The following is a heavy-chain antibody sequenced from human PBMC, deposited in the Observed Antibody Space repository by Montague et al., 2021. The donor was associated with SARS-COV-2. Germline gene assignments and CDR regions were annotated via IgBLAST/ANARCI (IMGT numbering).Heavy chain of an antibody. J-gene: IGHJ4*02. CDR3: ARTGAYDHFDY. CDR2: VYRTGGT. CDR1: GGSVNSTNW. Sequence: SETLSLTCTVSGGSVNSTNWWSWVRQPPGKGLEWIAEVYRTGGTXFNPSFRSRVTLSIDRSKNLFSLNLNSVTVADTAVYYCARTGAYDHFDYWGPGTLAIVSS. D-gene: IGHD5-12*01. V-gene: IGHV4-4*02.